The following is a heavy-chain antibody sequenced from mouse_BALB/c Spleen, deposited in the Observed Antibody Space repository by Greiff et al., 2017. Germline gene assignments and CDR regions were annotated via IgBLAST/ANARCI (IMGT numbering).Heavy chain of an antibody. CDR3: ARSGNFFYAIDY. CDR1: GFAFSRYS. CDR2: INPGSSTI. D-gene: IGHD2-1*01. V-gene: IGHV4-2*02. Sequence: EVKLMESGGGLVQPGGSLKLSCAASGFAFSRYSMCWARQAPGKGQEWIGEINPGSSTINYTQSLKDKFIISRDNAKNTLYLQMSKGRSEDTALYYCARSGNFFYAIDYWGQGTTVTVSS. J-gene: IGHJ4*01.